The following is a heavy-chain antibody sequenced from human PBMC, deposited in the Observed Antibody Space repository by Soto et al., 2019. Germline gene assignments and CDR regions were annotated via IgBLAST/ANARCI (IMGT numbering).Heavy chain of an antibody. V-gene: IGHV4-38-2*01. CDR2: IFHSGFT. CDR3: AREYSSSWNWFDP. Sequence: SETLSLTCAVSDHSISSGYYWAWIRQPPGKGLEWIGSIFHSGFTYHNPSLKSRVTISIDTSKNQSSLKLTSVTAADTAVYYCAREYSSSWNWFDPWGQGTLVTVSS. D-gene: IGHD6-6*01. CDR1: DHSISSGYY. J-gene: IGHJ5*02.